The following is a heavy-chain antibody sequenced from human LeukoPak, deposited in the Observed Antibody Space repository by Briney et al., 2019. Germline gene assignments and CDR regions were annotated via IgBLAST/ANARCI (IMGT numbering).Heavy chain of an antibody. J-gene: IGHJ4*02. Sequence: GGSLRLSCAASGFTFSSYAMSWVRQAPGKGLEWVSAISGSGGSTYYADSVKGRFTISGDNSKNTLYLQMNSLRAEDTAVYYCAKGSFMVREILYWGQGTLVTVSS. CDR3: AKGSFMVREILY. CDR2: ISGSGGST. D-gene: IGHD3-10*01. CDR1: GFTFSSYA. V-gene: IGHV3-23*01.